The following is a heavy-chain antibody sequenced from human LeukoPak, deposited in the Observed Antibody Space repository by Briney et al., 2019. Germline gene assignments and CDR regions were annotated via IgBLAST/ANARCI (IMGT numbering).Heavy chain of an antibody. V-gene: IGHV1-2*02. D-gene: IGHD3-16*01. CDR3: SRDRIGRMNDY. CDR2: ITPNSGGT. J-gene: IGHJ4*02. CDR1: GYTFTGYY. Sequence: ASVKVSCKASGYTFTGYYMHWVRQAPGQGLEWMGWITPNSGGTHYAQRFEGRVTMTRATYITTAYMELSRLTSDDTAVYYCSRDRIGRMNDYWGQGTLVTVSS.